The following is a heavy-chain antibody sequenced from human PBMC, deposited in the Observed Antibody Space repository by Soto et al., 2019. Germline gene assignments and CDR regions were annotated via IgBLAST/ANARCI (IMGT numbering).Heavy chain of an antibody. D-gene: IGHD3-22*01. CDR3: AIAVVVTTPRYYFDY. J-gene: IGHJ4*02. CDR1: GGTFSSYA. Sequence: RASVKVSCKASGGTFSSYAISWVRQAPGQGLEWMGGIIPIFGTANYAQKFQGRVTITADESTSTAYMELSSLRSEDTAVYYCAIAVVVTTPRYYFDYWGQGTLVTVSS. V-gene: IGHV1-69*13. CDR2: IIPIFGTA.